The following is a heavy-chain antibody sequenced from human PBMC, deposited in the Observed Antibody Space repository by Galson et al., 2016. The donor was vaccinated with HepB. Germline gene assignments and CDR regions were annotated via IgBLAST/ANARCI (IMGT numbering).Heavy chain of an antibody. V-gene: IGHV1-69*01. CDR1: GGTFSSYT. J-gene: IGHJ4*02. CDR2: ILPIFGTA. D-gene: IGHD3-16*01. Sequence: SCKASGGTFSSYTISWVRQAPGQGLEWMGGILPIFGTANYAQKFQGRVTITADEPTSTAYMELSSLKSEDTAIYYCARLGATVLDYWGQGTLVTVSS. CDR3: ARLGATVLDY.